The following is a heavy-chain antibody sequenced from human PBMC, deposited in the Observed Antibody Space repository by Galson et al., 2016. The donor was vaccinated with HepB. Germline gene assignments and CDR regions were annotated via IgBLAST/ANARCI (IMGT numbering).Heavy chain of an antibody. J-gene: IGHJ6*02. D-gene: IGHD2-21*02. V-gene: IGHV3-74*01. CDR1: GFTFSSYW. CDR3: ARDWSEIDYDVLTANYYYYHYGMDV. CDR2: ISSDGSTT. Sequence: SLRLSCAASGFTFSSYWMHWVRQAPGRGLVWVSRISSDGSTTDYADYVKGRFTIPRHNVKNTVSLQMNSLRAEDTAVYYCARDWSEIDYDVLTANYYYYHYGMDVWGRGTTVTVSS.